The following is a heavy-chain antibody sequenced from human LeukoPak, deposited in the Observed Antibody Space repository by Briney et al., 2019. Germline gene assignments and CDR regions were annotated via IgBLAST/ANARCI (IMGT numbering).Heavy chain of an antibody. J-gene: IGHJ5*02. CDR3: TKGSVSSTTRWFDP. D-gene: IGHD2-2*01. Sequence: SETLSLTCVAYDGSFSTSFWSWIRQPPGEGLEWMGEIQPSGSTKYNPSLKSRVTVSAGTSKNEVSLRLSSVTAADTAFYYCTKGSVSSTTRWFDPWGQGTLVTVSS. CDR1: DGSFSTSF. CDR2: IQPSGST. V-gene: IGHV4-34*01.